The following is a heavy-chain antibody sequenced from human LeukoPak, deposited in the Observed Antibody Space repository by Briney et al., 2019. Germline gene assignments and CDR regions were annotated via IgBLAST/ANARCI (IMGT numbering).Heavy chain of an antibody. Sequence: GGSLRLSCAASGFTVSSNYMSWVRQAPGKGLEWVSVIYSGGSTYYADSVKGRFTISRDNSKNTLYLQMNSLRAEDTAVHYCARDTGYSSSSGYWGQGTLVTVSS. CDR1: GFTVSSNY. CDR2: IYSGGST. D-gene: IGHD6-13*01. CDR3: ARDTGYSSSSGY. V-gene: IGHV3-66*01. J-gene: IGHJ4*02.